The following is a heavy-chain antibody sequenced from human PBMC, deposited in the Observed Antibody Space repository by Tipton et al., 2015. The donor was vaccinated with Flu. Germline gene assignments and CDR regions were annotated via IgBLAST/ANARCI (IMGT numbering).Heavy chain of an antibody. CDR3: ARDQVGWELLLPPYYFDY. D-gene: IGHD1-26*01. V-gene: IGHV3-7*03. Sequence: SLRLSCAASGFTFSSYWMSWVRQAPGKGLEWVANIKQDGSEKYYVDSVKGRFTISRDNAKNSLYLQMNSLRAEDTAVYYCARDQVGWELLLPPYYFDYWGQGTLVTVSS. J-gene: IGHJ4*02. CDR2: IKQDGSEK. CDR1: GFTFSSYW.